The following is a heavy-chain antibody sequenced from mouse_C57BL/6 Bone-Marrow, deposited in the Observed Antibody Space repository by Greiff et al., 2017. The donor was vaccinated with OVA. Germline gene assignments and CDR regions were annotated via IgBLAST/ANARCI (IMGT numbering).Heavy chain of an antibody. CDR2: ISSGGDYI. CDR3: ARLLDAMDY. CDR1: GFTFSSYA. V-gene: IGHV5S21*01. Sequence: DVKLQESGEGLVKPGGSLKLSCAASGFTFSSYAMSWVRQTPEKRLEWVAYISSGGDYIYYADTVKGGFTISRDNARNTLYLQMSSLKSEETAMYYCARLLDAMDYWGQGTSVTVSS. D-gene: IGHD2-1*01. J-gene: IGHJ4*01.